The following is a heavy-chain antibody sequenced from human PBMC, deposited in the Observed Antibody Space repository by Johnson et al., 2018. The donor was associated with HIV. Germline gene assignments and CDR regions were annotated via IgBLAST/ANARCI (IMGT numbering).Heavy chain of an antibody. J-gene: IGHJ3*02. CDR3: ARDPHYYDSNDAFDI. D-gene: IGHD3-22*01. Sequence: VQLVESGGGLVQPGGSLRLSCAASGFTFSSYWMHWVRQAPGKGLVWVSRINSDGSSTSYADSVKGRFTISRDNAKNTLYLQMNSLRAEDTAVYYCARDPHYYDSNDAFDIWGQGTMVTVSS. CDR2: INSDGSST. CDR1: GFTFSSYW. V-gene: IGHV3-74*01.